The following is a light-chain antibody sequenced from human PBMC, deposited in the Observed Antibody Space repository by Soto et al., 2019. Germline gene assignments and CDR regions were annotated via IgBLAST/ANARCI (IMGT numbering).Light chain of an antibody. V-gene: IGKV2-28*01. CDR3: MQALQTPT. J-gene: IGKJ5*01. Sequence: EIVMTQSPLSLPVTPGEPASISCRSSQSLLHSNGYNYLDWYLQKPGQSPQLLIYLGSNRASGVPDRFSGSGSGIDFTLKFSRAEAEDVGIYYCMQALQTPTFGQGTRLEIK. CDR1: QSLLHSNGYNY. CDR2: LGS.